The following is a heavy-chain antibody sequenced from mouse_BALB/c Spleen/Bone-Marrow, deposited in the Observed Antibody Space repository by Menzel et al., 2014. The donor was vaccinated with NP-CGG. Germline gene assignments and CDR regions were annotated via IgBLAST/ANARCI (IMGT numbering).Heavy chain of an antibody. CDR2: INPGSGGT. CDR3: ARSIAYYYGMDY. J-gene: IGHJ4*01. D-gene: IGHD2-10*02. CDR1: GYAFTNYL. V-gene: IGHV1-54*03. Sequence: VQLQQSGAELVRPGTSVKASCKASGYAFTNYLIEWVKQRPGQGLEWIGVINPGSGGTNYNEKFKGKATLTADKSSSTANMQLSSLTSDDSAVYFCARSIAYYYGMDYCDQAASITVSS.